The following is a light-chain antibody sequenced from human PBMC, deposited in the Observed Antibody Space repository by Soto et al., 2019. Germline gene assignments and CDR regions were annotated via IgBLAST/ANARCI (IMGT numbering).Light chain of an antibody. CDR3: AAWEDSLNSWV. V-gene: IGLV1-44*01. Sequence: QSVLTQPPSASGTPGQRVTISCSGSSSNIGSNTVNWYQQLPGTAPKLLIYTNNQRPSAVPDRFSGSKSGTSASLAISGLQSEDEDDYDYAAWEDSLNSWVFGGGTKVTVL. CDR1: SSNIGSNT. J-gene: IGLJ3*02. CDR2: TNN.